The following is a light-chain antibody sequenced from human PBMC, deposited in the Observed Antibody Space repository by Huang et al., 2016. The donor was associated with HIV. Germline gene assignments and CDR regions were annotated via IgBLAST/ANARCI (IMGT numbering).Light chain of an antibody. Sequence: EIVMTQSPATLSVSPGQRVTLSCRANRSVSTNLAWYQQRNGQAPRLLIYGSSTRAPGIAARFSGSGSGTDFSLTISSLQSEDFALYYCHQYNNWLLSFGGGTRV. CDR2: GSS. CDR3: HQYNNWLLS. V-gene: IGKV3-15*01. J-gene: IGKJ4*01. CDR1: RSVSTN.